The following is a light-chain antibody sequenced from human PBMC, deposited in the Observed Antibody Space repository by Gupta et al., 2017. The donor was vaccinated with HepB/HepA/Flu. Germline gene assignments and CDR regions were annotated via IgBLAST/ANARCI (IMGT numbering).Light chain of an antibody. V-gene: IGLV3-1*01. Sequence: SYELTQPPSVSVSPGQTASITCSGDKLGDKYACWYQQKPGQSPVLVSYQDSKRPAGIPERFSGANTGNTGTLTISGTQAMDEANYYCQAWDSSTVVFGGGTKLTVL. CDR3: QAWDSSTVV. CDR2: QDS. J-gene: IGLJ2*01. CDR1: KLGDKY.